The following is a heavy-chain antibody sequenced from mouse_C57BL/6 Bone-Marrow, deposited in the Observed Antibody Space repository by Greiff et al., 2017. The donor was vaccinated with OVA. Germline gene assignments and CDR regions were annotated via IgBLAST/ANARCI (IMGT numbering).Heavy chain of an antibody. CDR3: ARWEGYYGPFDY. CDR1: GYTFTSYW. V-gene: IGHV1-64*01. Sequence: QVQLQQPGAELVKPGASVKLSCKASGYTFTSYWMHWVKQRPGQGLEWIGMIHPNSGSTNYNEKFKSKATLTVDKSSSTAYMQLSSLTSEDSAVYYCARWEGYYGPFDYWGQGTTLTVSS. J-gene: IGHJ2*01. D-gene: IGHD1-1*01. CDR2: IHPNSGST.